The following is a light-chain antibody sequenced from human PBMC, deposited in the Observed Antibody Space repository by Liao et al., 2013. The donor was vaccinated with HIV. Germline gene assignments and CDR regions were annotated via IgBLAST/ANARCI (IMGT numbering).Light chain of an antibody. CDR3: QVWDRGTAL. V-gene: IGLV3-21*01. CDR2: YDT. J-gene: IGLJ2*01. Sequence: SYVLTQPPSVSVAPGKTARITCGGNNIGSKSVHWYQQKPGQAPLLVIYYDTDRPSGVPERFSGSSSANTGTLTISGTQAMDEADYYCQVWDRGTALFGGGTTLTVL. CDR1: NIGSKS.